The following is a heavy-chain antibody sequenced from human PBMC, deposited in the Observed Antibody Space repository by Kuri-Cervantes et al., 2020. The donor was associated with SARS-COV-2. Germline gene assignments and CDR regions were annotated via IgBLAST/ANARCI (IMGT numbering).Heavy chain of an antibody. V-gene: IGHV3-30*03. Sequence: GGSLRLSCAASGFTFSSYGMHWVRQAPGKGLEWVAVISYDGSNKYYADAVKGRFPISRDNAKNTLYLQMNSLRAEDTAVYYCARVPPETQFLYYYYYCMDVWGQGTMVTVSS. CDR3: ARVPPETQFLYYYYYCMDV. CDR2: ISYDGSNK. J-gene: IGHJ6*02. CDR1: GFTFSSYG.